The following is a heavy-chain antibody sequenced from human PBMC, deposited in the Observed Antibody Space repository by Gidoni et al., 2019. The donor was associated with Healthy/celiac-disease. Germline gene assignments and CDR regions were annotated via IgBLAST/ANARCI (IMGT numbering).Heavy chain of an antibody. V-gene: IGHV1-3*01. CDR2: INAGNGNT. D-gene: IGHD3-22*01. J-gene: IGHJ4*02. CDR3: ARVDSSGYYPYY. CDR1: GYTFTSYA. Sequence: QFHLVQSGAELKTPGASVKVSCTASGYTFTSYAMHWVRQAPVQRLEWMGWINAGNGNTKYSQKFQGRVTITRDTSASTAYMELSSLRYEDTAVYYCARVDSSGYYPYYWGQGTLVTVSS.